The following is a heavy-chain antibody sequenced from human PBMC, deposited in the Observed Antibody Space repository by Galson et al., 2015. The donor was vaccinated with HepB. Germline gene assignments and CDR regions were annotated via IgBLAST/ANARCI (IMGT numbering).Heavy chain of an antibody. CDR1: GFIFSKSY. Sequence: SLRLSCAASGFIFSKSYMSWIRQAPGKGLEWISYISNSGATIHYAASVRGRFTISRDNAKNSLYLQINRLRAEDTAVYYCARERVVIPTTGMGVWGQGTTVTVSS. D-gene: IGHD3-3*01. CDR3: ARERVVIPTTGMGV. V-gene: IGHV3-11*01. J-gene: IGHJ6*02. CDR2: ISNSGATI.